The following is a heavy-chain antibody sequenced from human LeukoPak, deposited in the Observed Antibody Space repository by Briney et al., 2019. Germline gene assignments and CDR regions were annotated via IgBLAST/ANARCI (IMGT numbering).Heavy chain of an antibody. CDR1: GFTFGTSW. J-gene: IGHJ6*03. Sequence: VGSLRLSCTASGFTFGTSWMHWVRQTPGRGLVWVSRINSDGSGTTYADSGKGRFTISRDNAKNTLYLQMSSLIVKDTAVYHCARENRPEGSGCYYLGYYYYYMDVWGKGTTVTVSS. CDR2: INSDGSGT. V-gene: IGHV3-74*01. D-gene: IGHD3-3*01. CDR3: ARENRPEGSGCYYLGYYYYYMDV.